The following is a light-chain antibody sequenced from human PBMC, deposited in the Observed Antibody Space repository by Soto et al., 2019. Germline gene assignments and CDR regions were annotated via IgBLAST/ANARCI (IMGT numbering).Light chain of an antibody. V-gene: IGKV1-9*01. Sequence: DVQLTQSPSFLSASVGDRVTITCRASQGIRSYLAWYQHKPGEAPKLLISAASTLQSGVPSRFSGSGSGTEFTLTISSLQPEDFATYYCQQLIDYPLTFGGGTKVEIK. CDR2: AAS. CDR1: QGIRSY. J-gene: IGKJ4*01. CDR3: QQLIDYPLT.